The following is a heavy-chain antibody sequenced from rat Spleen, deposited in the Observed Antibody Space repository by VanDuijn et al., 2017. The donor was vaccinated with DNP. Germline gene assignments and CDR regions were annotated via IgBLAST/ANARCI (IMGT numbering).Heavy chain of an antibody. CDR3: AGSPESSYIYLPWAY. Sequence: QVRLRESGPGLVQPSQTLSLTCTVAGFSLTIYNVHWVRQPPGKGLEWMGVIWNTGGTRYNSALKSRLSITKDTSKSQVFLKMHSLQTEDTATYYCAGSPESSYIYLPWAYWGQGTLVTVSS. V-gene: IGHV2-41*01. J-gene: IGHJ3*01. D-gene: IGHD1-2*01. CDR1: GFSLTIYN. CDR2: IWNTGGT.